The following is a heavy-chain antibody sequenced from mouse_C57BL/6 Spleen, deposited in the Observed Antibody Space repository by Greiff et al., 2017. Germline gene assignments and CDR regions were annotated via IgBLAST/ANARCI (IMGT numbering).Heavy chain of an antibody. Sequence: VQLQQSGAELVRPGASVKLSCKASGYTFTDYYINWVKQRPGQGLEWIARIYPGSGNTYYNEKFKGKATLTAEKSSSTAYMQLSSLTSEDSAVYFCARCGIYDGYSAWFAYWGQGTLVTVSA. CDR1: GYTFTDYY. CDR2: IYPGSGNT. D-gene: IGHD2-3*01. V-gene: IGHV1-76*01. J-gene: IGHJ3*01. CDR3: ARCGIYDGYSAWFAY.